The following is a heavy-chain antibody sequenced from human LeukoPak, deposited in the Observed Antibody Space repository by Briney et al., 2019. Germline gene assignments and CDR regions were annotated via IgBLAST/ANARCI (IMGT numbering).Heavy chain of an antibody. CDR1: GVSLSGGGYS. CDR3: ASSGSSGDYYFDY. D-gene: IGHD1-26*01. J-gene: IGHJ4*02. Sequence: SQTLSLTCAVSGVSLSGGGYSSSSIRPPPGKGLEWIGYIYHSGSTYYNPSLKRRVSISVDRSKNQFSLKLSSVTAADTAVYYCASSGSSGDYYFDYWGQETLVTVSS. V-gene: IGHV4-30-2*01. CDR2: IYHSGST.